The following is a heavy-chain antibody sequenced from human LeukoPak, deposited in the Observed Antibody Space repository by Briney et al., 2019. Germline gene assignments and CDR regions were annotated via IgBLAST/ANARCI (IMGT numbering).Heavy chain of an antibody. Sequence: TSVKVSCKASGFTFTRSAVQWVRQARGQRLEWIGWIVVGSGNTNYAQKFQERVTITRDMSTSTAYMELSSLSSEDTAVYYCAADPVPASGSSWYYLDCWGQGTLVTVSS. D-gene: IGHD6-13*01. CDR2: IVVGSGNT. J-gene: IGHJ4*02. CDR1: GFTFTRSA. CDR3: AADPVPASGSSWYYLDC. V-gene: IGHV1-58*01.